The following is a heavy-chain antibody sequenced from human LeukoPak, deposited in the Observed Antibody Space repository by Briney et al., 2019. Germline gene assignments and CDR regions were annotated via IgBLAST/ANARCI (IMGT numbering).Heavy chain of an antibody. D-gene: IGHD3-22*01. V-gene: IGHV4-59*12. CDR3: ARFDNYYDKGWFDP. J-gene: IGHJ5*02. CDR1: GGSISGYY. Sequence: SETLSLTCTVSGGSISGYYWSWIRQPPGKGLEWIGEIYHSGSTNYNPSLKSRVTISVDKSKNQFSLKLSSVTAADTAVYYCARFDNYYDKGWFDPWGQGTLVTVSS. CDR2: IYHSGST.